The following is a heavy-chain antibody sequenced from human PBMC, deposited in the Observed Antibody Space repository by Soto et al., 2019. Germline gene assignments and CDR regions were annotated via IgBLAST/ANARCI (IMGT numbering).Heavy chain of an antibody. V-gene: IGHV4-31*03. CDR1: GVSISSGGYY. CDR3: ARGDFWSGFDY. D-gene: IGHD3-3*01. CDR2: IYYSGST. Sequence: SETLSLTCTVSGVSISSGGYYWSWIRQHPGKGLEWIGYIYYSGSTYYNPSLKSRVTISVDTSKNQFSLKLSSVTAADTAVYYCARGDFWSGFDYWGQGTLVTVSS. J-gene: IGHJ4*02.